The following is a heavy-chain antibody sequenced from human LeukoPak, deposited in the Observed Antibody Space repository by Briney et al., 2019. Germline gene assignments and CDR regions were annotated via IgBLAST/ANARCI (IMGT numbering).Heavy chain of an antibody. CDR3: ARRGVGQWPYDY. Sequence: SETLSLTCTVSGGSISSGDYYWSWIRQPPGKGLEWIGYIYYSGSTYYNPSLKSRVTISVDTSKNQFSLKLSSVTAADTAVYYCARRGVGQWPYDYWGQGTLVTVSS. CDR1: GGSISSGDYY. V-gene: IGHV4-30-4*01. J-gene: IGHJ4*02. D-gene: IGHD6-19*01. CDR2: IYYSGST.